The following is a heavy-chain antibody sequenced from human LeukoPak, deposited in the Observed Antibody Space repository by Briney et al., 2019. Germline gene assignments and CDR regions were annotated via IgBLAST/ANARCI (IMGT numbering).Heavy chain of an antibody. D-gene: IGHD4-17*01. J-gene: IGHJ3*02. CDR1: GFTFSSYG. Sequence: GGSLRLSCAASGFTFSSYGMHWVRQAPGKGLEWVAVIWYGGSNKYYADSVKGRFTISRDNSKNTLYLQMNSLRAEDTAVYYCAKGDYGDYVGDAFDIWAKGQWSPSLQ. CDR2: IWYGGSNK. V-gene: IGHV3-30*02. CDR3: AKGDYGDYVGDAFDI.